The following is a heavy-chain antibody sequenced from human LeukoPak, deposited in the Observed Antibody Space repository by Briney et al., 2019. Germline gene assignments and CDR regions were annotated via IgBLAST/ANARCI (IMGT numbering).Heavy chain of an antibody. CDR1: GGSISSYY. CDR2: IFYTGST. D-gene: IGHD4-23*01. J-gene: IGHJ3*02. V-gene: IGHV4-59*01. Sequence: PSETLSLSCTVSGGSISSYYWSWIRQPPGKGLEWVGSIFYTGSTTYNPSLKSRVTISVLTSKNRFSLKLSSVTAADTAVYYCASLTGGDDAFDIWGQGTMVTVSS. CDR3: ASLTGGDDAFDI.